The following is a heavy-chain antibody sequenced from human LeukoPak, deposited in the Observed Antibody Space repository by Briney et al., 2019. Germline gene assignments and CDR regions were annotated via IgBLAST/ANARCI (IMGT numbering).Heavy chain of an antibody. CDR2: INPNSGDT. V-gene: IGHV1-2*02. J-gene: IGHJ4*02. D-gene: IGHD6-19*01. CDR1: GYTFTGYY. Sequence: GGSLRLSCAASGYTFTGYYMHWVRQAPGQGLEWMGWINPNSGDTNYSQKFQGRVTVTRDTSISTAYMELSRLKSDDTAVYYCARSDSSGWFFEFWGQGTLVTVSS. CDR3: ARSDSSGWFFEF.